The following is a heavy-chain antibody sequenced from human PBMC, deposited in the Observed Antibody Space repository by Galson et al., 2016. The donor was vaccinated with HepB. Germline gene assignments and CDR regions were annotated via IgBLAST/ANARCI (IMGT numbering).Heavy chain of an antibody. CDR3: ARDRDRSLDY. J-gene: IGHJ4*02. CDR2: ISAHNGDT. V-gene: IGHV1-18*04. D-gene: IGHD5-24*01. Sequence: SVKVSCKASGYTFTTNGISWVRQAPGQGLEWVAWISAHNGDTNSAQKFQGRATLTTDTSTRTAYMELRSLTSDDTAVYYCARDRDRSLDYWGQRTLVTVSS. CDR1: GYTFTTNG.